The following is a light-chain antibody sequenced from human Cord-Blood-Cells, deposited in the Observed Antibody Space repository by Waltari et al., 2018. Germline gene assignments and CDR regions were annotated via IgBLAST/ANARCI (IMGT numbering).Light chain of an antibody. J-gene: IGLJ2*01. V-gene: IGLV2-23*02. Sequence: QSALTQPASVSGSPGQSITISCTGTSSDVGSYNLVSWYHQHPGKAPKLMIYEVSKRPSGVSNRFSGSKSGNTASLTISGLQAEDEADYYCCSYAGSSTFVVFGGVTKLTVL. CDR3: CSYAGSSTFVV. CDR1: SSDVGSYNL. CDR2: EVS.